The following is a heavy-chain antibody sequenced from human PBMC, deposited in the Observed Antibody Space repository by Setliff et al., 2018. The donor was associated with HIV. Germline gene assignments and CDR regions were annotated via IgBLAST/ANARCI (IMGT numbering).Heavy chain of an antibody. V-gene: IGHV3-72*01. CDR2: SKNRANGYIS. Sequence: GGSLRLSCAASGFTFSSYSMNWVRQAPGKGLDWVGRSKNRANGYISEYAASVRGRFTISRDDSKNTLYLQMDNLKTEDTAVYYCAKDKTGITNAFEYWGQGTLVTVSS. J-gene: IGHJ4*02. CDR3: AKDKTGITNAFEY. D-gene: IGHD1-7*01. CDR1: GFTFSSYS.